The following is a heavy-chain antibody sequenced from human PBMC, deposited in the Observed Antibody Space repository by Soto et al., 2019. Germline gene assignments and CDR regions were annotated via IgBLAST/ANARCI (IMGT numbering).Heavy chain of an antibody. CDR3: ARDGATTVVQYYYYGMDV. CDR1: GGTFSSYT. J-gene: IGHJ6*02. Sequence: QVQLVQSGAEVKKPGSSVKVSCKASGGTFSSYTISWVRQAPGQGLEWMGRIIPILGIANYAQKFQGRVTITADKSTSTAYMELSSLRSEDTAVYYCARDGATTVVQYYYYGMDVWGQGTTVTVSS. V-gene: IGHV1-69*08. D-gene: IGHD4-17*01. CDR2: IIPILGIA.